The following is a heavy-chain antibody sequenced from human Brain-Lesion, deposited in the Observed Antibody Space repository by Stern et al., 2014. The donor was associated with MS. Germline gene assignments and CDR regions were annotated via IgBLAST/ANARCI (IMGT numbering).Heavy chain of an antibody. D-gene: IGHD2-15*01. CDR2: IYYSGDT. CDR3: AGEEDIRYCSGGSCTGNWFDP. CDR1: GGSVSSTSYA. V-gene: IGHV4-39*01. J-gene: IGHJ5*02. Sequence: VQLEESGPGLVKPSETLSLTCTVAGGSVSSTSYAWAWIRQPPGKGLEWIGAIYYSGDTYYSPSLKSRLTISLDTSKNQFSLQLRSGTAADTAVYYCAGEEDIRYCSGGSCTGNWFDPWGQGTLGTVS.